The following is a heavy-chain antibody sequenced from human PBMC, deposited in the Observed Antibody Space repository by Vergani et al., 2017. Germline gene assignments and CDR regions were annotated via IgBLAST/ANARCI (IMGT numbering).Heavy chain of an antibody. J-gene: IGHJ2*01. D-gene: IGHD2-2*01. CDR3: TGTNPAPGHWLFDL. CDR1: GCSISNNYY. V-gene: IGHV4-38-2*01. CDR2: IWHSGRT. Sequence: VQLQESGPGLVKPSETLSLTCAVSGCSISNNYYWGWVRQPPGKGLDWIANIWHSGRTYYNPSLESRVTISLDTSMNLFSLTLTSVTAADTAVYYCTGTNPAPGHWLFDLWGRGTLVTVSS.